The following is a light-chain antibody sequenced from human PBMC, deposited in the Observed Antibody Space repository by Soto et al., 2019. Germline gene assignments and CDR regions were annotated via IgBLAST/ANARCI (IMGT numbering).Light chain of an antibody. J-gene: IGLJ3*02. CDR1: NSNIGSNY. Sequence: QAVVTQPPSASGTPGQRVTISCSGGNSNIGSNYVYWYRQLPGTAPQLLIYNNHQRPSGVPDRFSASKSGSSASLDVSGLRFEDGADYFCAAWDASLSCWVFGGGTQLTVL. V-gene: IGLV1-47*02. CDR3: AAWDASLSCWV. CDR2: NNH.